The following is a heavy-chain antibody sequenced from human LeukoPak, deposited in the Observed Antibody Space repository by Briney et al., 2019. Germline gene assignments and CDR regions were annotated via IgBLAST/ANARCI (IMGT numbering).Heavy chain of an antibody. D-gene: IGHD1-1*01. CDR3: ARGERPYYYYGMDV. J-gene: IGHJ6*02. Sequence: GGSLILSCAASGFTFSSYAISWVRQAPGKGLEWVSAISGSGGSTYYADSVKGRFTISRDNSKNTLYLQMNSLRAEDTAVYYCARGERPYYYYGMDVWGQGSSVTVSS. CDR1: GFTFSSYA. V-gene: IGHV3-23*01. CDR2: ISGSGGST.